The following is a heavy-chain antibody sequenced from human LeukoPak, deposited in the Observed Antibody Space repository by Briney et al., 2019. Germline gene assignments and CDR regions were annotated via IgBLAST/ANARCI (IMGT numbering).Heavy chain of an antibody. CDR1: GGSISSYY. J-gene: IGHJ3*02. CDR2: IYYSGST. CDR3: ARGVGVYDILTGYFHGAFDI. Sequence: SETLSLTCTVSGGSISSYYWSWIRQPPGKGLEWIGYIYYSGSTNYNPSLKGRVTISVDTSKNQFSLKLSSVTAADTAVYYCARGVGVYDILTGYFHGAFDIWGQGTMVTVSS. D-gene: IGHD3-9*01. V-gene: IGHV4-59*08.